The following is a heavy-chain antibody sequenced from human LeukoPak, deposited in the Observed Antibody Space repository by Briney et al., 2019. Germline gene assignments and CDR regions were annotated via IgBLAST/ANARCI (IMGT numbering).Heavy chain of an antibody. CDR1: GFTVTGNY. CDR3: AKQLGYCSDGSCYFPY. V-gene: IGHV3-53*01. CDR2: IYSGGST. D-gene: IGHD2-15*01. Sequence: PGGSLRLSCAASGFTVTGNYMSWVRQAPGKGLEWVSVIYSGGSTFYADSVKGRFTISRDNSKNTLCLQMNSLRAEDTAVYYCAKQLGYCSDGSCYFPYWGQGTLVTVSS. J-gene: IGHJ4*02.